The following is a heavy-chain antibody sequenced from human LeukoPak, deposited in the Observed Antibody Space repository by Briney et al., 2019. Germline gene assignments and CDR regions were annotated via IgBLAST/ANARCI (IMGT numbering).Heavy chain of an antibody. CDR3: ARESQSAYYFDSSGYEDAFDI. J-gene: IGHJ3*02. D-gene: IGHD3-22*01. CDR1: GFTFSSYE. Sequence: GGSLRLSCAASGFTFSSYEMNWVRQAPGKGLEWVSYISSRGSTIYYADSVKGRFTISRDNAKNSLYLQMNSLRAEDTAVYYCARESQSAYYFDSSGYEDAFDIWGQGTMVTVSS. V-gene: IGHV3-48*03. CDR2: ISSRGSTI.